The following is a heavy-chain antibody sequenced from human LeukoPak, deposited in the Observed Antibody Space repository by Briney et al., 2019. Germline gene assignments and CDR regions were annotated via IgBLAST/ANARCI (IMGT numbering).Heavy chain of an antibody. CDR2: IYHTGST. CDR3: ARREYSSSLDY. J-gene: IGHJ4*02. CDR1: GGSISSYY. Sequence: SETLSLTCTASGGSISSYYWSWIRQPPGKGLEWIGYIYHTGSTTYNPSLKSRVTISVDTSKNQFSLKLSSVTAADTAVYYCARREYSSSLDYWGQGTLVTASS. V-gene: IGHV4-59*08. D-gene: IGHD6-6*01.